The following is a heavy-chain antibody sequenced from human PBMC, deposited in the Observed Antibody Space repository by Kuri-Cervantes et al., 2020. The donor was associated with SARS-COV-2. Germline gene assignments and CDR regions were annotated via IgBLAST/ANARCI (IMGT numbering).Heavy chain of an antibody. CDR3: VYGLWLDNWFDP. J-gene: IGHJ5*02. CDR2: ISYDGSNK. V-gene: IGHV3-30*04. D-gene: IGHD3-10*01. Sequence: GGSLRLSCAASGFTFSSYAMHWARQAPGKGLEWVAVISYDGSNKYYADSVKGRFTISRDNSKNTLYLQMNSLRAEDTAVYYCVYGLWLDNWFDPWGQGTLVTVSS. CDR1: GFTFSSYA.